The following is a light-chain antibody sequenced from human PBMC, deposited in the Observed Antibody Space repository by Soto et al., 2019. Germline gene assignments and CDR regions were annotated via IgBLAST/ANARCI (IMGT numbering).Light chain of an antibody. V-gene: IGLV1-44*01. CDR1: SSNIGINT. Sequence: QSALTQPPSASGTPGQRVTISCSGSSSNIGINTVNWYQHLPGTAPKLLIHSNNQRPSGVPDRFSGSKSGTSASLAISGLQSEDEADYYCASWDDSLNGVLFGGGTKLTVL. CDR2: SNN. J-gene: IGLJ2*01. CDR3: ASWDDSLNGVL.